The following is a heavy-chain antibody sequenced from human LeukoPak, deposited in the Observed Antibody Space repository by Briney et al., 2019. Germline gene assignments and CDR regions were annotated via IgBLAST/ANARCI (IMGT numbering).Heavy chain of an antibody. Sequence: SETLSLTCTVSGGSISSYYWSWIRQPPGKGLEWIGYIYYSGSTNYNPSLKSRVTISVDTSKNQFSLKLSSVTAADTAVYYCARLYSYGFPTLDYWGQETLVTVSS. J-gene: IGHJ4*02. V-gene: IGHV4-59*01. CDR2: IYYSGST. D-gene: IGHD5-18*01. CDR1: GGSISSYY. CDR3: ARLYSYGFPTLDY.